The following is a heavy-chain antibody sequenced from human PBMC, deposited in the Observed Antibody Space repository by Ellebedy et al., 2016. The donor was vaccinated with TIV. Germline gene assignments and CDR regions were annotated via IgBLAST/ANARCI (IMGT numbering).Heavy chain of an antibody. Sequence: ASVKVSXXASGYTFTSYDINWVRQATGQGLEWMGWMNPNSGNTGYAQKFQGRVTMTRNTSISTAYMELSSLRSEDTAVYYCARRGVCSSTSCYNYYYYYMDVWGKGTTVTVSS. CDR1: GYTFTSYD. D-gene: IGHD2-2*02. CDR2: MNPNSGNT. V-gene: IGHV1-8*01. CDR3: ARRGVCSSTSCYNYYYYYMDV. J-gene: IGHJ6*03.